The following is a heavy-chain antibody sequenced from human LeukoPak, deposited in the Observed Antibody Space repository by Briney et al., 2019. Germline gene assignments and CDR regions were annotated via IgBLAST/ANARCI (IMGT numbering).Heavy chain of an antibody. V-gene: IGHV4-34*01. D-gene: IGHD3-10*01. J-gene: IGHJ4*02. CDR2: INHSGST. Sequence: SETLSLTCAVYGGSFSGYYWSWIRQPPGKGLEWIGEINHSGSTNYNPSLKSRVTILVDTSKNQFSLKLSSVTAADTAVYYCARVPRGPFDYWGQGTLVTVSS. CDR1: GGSFSGYY. CDR3: ARVPRGPFDY.